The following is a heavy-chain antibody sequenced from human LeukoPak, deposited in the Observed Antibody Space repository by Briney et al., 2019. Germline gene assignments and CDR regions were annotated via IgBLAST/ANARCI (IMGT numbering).Heavy chain of an antibody. CDR2: VSWNSGSI. CDR1: GFSFDNYA. D-gene: IGHD4-23*01. Sequence: PGRSLRLSCAASGFSFDNYAMHWVRQAPGKGLEWVSGVSWNSGSIGYADSVKGRFTISRDNAKNSLYLQMNSLRAEDTALYYCAKDMRRLTLLTPDFDYWGQGTLVTVSS. J-gene: IGHJ4*02. CDR3: AKDMRRLTLLTPDFDY. V-gene: IGHV3-9*01.